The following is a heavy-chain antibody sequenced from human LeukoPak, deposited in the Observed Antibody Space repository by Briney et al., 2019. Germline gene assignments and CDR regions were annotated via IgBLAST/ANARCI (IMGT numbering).Heavy chain of an antibody. J-gene: IGHJ3*02. V-gene: IGHV3-23*01. CDR2: ISGSGGSP. CDR3: AKDKESLYFDWLLIAFVI. CDR1: GFTFSRYG. D-gene: IGHD3-9*01. Sequence: GGTLRLSCAASGFTFSRYGMIWARQAPGEALEWLSDISGSGGSPYYAESVKGRFTISRDNSKNTRNLQMNSLRAEDTAVYYCAKDKESLYFDWLLIAFVIWGQGTMVTVSS.